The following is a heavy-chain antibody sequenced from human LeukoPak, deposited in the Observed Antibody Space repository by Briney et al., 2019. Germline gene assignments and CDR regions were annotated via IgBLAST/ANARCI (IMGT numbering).Heavy chain of an antibody. CDR2: LYSDGNT. D-gene: IGHD1-14*01. Sequence: GGSLRLSCAASGFTVITNDMTWVRQAPGKGLEWVSVLYSDGNTKYADSVQGRFTISRDNSKNTLYLEMNSLSPDDTAVYYCARGVEPLAANTLTYWGQGTLVTVSS. CDR1: GFTVITND. J-gene: IGHJ4*02. V-gene: IGHV3-53*01. CDR3: ARGVEPLAANTLTY.